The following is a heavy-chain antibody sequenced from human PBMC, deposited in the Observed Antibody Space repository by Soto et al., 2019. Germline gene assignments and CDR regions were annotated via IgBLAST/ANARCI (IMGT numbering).Heavy chain of an antibody. J-gene: IGHJ5*02. Sequence: SETLSLTCTVSGGSISSSSYYWGWIRQPPGKGLEWIGNIYYSGSTNYNPSLKSRVTISVGTSKNQFSLKLSSVTAADTAVYYCARVVAWGYCSGGSCRNWFDPWGQGTLVTVSS. D-gene: IGHD2-15*01. CDR2: IYYSGST. V-gene: IGHV4-39*07. CDR3: ARVVAWGYCSGGSCRNWFDP. CDR1: GGSISSSSYY.